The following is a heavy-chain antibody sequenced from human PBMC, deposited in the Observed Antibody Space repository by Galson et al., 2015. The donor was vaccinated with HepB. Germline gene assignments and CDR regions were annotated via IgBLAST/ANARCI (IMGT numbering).Heavy chain of an antibody. CDR2: IKSKTDGGTT. D-gene: IGHD4-17*01. CDR3: TTYPDYGDISPRFDY. J-gene: IGHJ4*02. CDR1: GFTFSNAW. V-gene: IGHV3-15*07. Sequence: SLRLSCAASGFTFSNAWMNWVRQAPGKGLEWVGRIKSKTDGGTTDYAAPVKGRFTISRDDSKNTLYLQMNSLKTEDTAVYYCTTYPDYGDISPRFDYWGQGTLVTVSS.